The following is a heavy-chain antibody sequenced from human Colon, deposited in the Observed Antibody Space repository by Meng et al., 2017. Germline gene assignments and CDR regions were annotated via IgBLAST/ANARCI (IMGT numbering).Heavy chain of an antibody. Sequence: SVLEAGQPSLTRSLTFASSVTTCSNASARWNWARTTPARGLEGMVSTYYRSKWYNTYSFSLGGRITVTPDPAKNSVPLQLRSVTPEDTAVYYCLREAHLAGFPYWSQGILVTVSS. J-gene: IGHJ4*02. CDR2: TYYRSKWYN. CDR1: VTTCSNASAR. CDR3: LREAHLAGFPY. V-gene: IGHV6-1*01.